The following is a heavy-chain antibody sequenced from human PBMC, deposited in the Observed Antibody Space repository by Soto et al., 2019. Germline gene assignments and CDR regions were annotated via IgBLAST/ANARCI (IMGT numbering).Heavy chain of an antibody. CDR3: GGVRGSLGSLSFGY. D-gene: IGHD1-26*01. CDR1: GITFSDLH. J-gene: IGHJ4*02. Sequence: EVLLQQSGAEAREPGGVVKMSCAVSGITFSDLHMHWVKQAPGKGLEWVGLVEVENDDRLYAEKYRGRLNINTDTVKNTSYMELTRLTSYETAIYFCGGVRGSLGSLSFGYWGQGTPVTVSA. CDR2: VEVENDDR. V-gene: IGHV1-69-2*01.